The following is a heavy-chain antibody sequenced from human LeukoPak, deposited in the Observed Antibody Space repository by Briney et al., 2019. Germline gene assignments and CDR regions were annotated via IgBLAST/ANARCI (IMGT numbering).Heavy chain of an antibody. CDR3: ARVGSRYCSGGSCYLFDY. CDR2: INAGNGNT. Sequence: ASVKVSCKASGYTFTSYAMHWVRQAPRQRLEWMGWINAGNGNTKYSQKFQGRVTITRDTSASTAYMELSSLRSEDTAVYYCARVGSRYCSGGSCYLFDYWGQGTLVTVSS. D-gene: IGHD2-15*01. V-gene: IGHV1-3*01. J-gene: IGHJ4*02. CDR1: GYTFTSYA.